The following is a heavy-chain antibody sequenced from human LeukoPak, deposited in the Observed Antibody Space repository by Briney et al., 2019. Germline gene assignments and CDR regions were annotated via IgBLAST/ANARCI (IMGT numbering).Heavy chain of an antibody. V-gene: IGHV3-23*01. D-gene: IGHD3-3*01. CDR1: GFTLSSSV. CDR3: AKDDNYTRFSS. CDR2: MCVSGSGGRP. J-gene: IGHJ5*02. Sequence: GGSLRLSCAPSGFTLSSSVMSWVRQAPGKGLKGVSNMCVSGSGGRPYYAHSVKGRFTISRDNSKNTLYQQLNSLSAEDPAVYYCAKDDNYTRFSSWGQGTLVTVSS.